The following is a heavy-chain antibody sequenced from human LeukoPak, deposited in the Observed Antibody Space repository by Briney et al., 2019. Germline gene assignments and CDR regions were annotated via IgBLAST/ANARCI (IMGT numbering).Heavy chain of an antibody. CDR2: TNHSGST. CDR3: ARSPLWSSLSYDVYYFDY. CDR1: GGSFSGYY. Sequence: SETLSLTCAVYGGSFSGYYWSWIRQPPGKGLEWIGGTNHSGSTNYNPSLKSRVTISVDTSKNQFSLKLSSVTAADTAVYYCARSPLWSSLSYDVYYFDYWGQGTLVTVSS. J-gene: IGHJ4*02. D-gene: IGHD3-10*01. V-gene: IGHV4-34*01.